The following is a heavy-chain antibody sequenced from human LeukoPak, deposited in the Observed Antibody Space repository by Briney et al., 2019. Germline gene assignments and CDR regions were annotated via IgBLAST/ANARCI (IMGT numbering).Heavy chain of an antibody. CDR2: ISARGVST. CDR1: GFTFSSYA. J-gene: IGHJ3*02. V-gene: IGHV3-23*01. D-gene: IGHD3-10*01. CDR3: AKSVRVPTAGLDAFDI. Sequence: QPGGSLRLSCAASGFTFSSYAMSWVRQAPGKGLEWISAISARGVSTYYADSVKGRFTISRDNSKNTLYLQMNSLRAEDTAVYYCAKSVRVPTAGLDAFDIWGQGTVVSVSS.